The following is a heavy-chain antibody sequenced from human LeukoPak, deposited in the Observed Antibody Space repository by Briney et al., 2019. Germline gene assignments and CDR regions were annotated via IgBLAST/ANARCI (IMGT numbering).Heavy chain of an antibody. V-gene: IGHV4-4*07. CDR3: ARYGDPNCHFDY. D-gene: IGHD4-17*01. J-gene: IGHJ4*02. Sequence: SETLSLTCTVSGGSIGRYYWSWIRQPAEKGLEWIGRIYTSGDAKYNPSLESRVTMSVDTSKNQFSLKLTSVTAADTAIYYCARYGDPNCHFDYWGQGTLVTVSS. CDR1: GGSIGRYY. CDR2: IYTSGDA.